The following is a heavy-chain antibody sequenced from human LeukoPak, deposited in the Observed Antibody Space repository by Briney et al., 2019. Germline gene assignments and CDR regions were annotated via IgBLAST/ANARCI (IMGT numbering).Heavy chain of an antibody. Sequence: PGGSLRLSCAASGFTFSSYSMNWVRQAPGKGLEWVSSISSSSSYIYYADSVKGRFTISRDNAKNSLYLQMNSLGAEDTAVYYCARDYCSSTSCYGLNWFDPWGQGTLVTVSS. CDR2: ISSSSSYI. CDR3: ARDYCSSTSCYGLNWFDP. V-gene: IGHV3-21*01. D-gene: IGHD2-2*01. J-gene: IGHJ5*02. CDR1: GFTFSSYS.